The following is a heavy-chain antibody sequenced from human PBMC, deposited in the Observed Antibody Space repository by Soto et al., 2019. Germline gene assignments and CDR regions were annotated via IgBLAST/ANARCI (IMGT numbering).Heavy chain of an antibody. J-gene: IGHJ4*02. CDR1: GYTFTSYG. CDR2: ISAYNGNT. D-gene: IGHD6-6*01. CDR3: ARGGSIAAPRHRPKFLDY. Sequence: QVQLVQSGAEVKKPGASVKVSCKASGYTFTSYGISWVRQAPGQGLEWMGWISAYNGNTNYAQKLQGRVTMTTDTSTSTAYMELRSRSSDDTAVYYCARGGSIAAPRHRPKFLDYWGQGTLVTVSS. V-gene: IGHV1-18*04.